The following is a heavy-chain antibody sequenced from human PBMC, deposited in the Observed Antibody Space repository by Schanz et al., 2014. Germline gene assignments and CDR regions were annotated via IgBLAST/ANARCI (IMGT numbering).Heavy chain of an antibody. D-gene: IGHD3-10*01. J-gene: IGHJ5*02. CDR3: ARDKDSGSYHYNWFDP. CDR2: ISSSSSSI. V-gene: IGHV3-48*02. CDR1: GFNVSGNF. Sequence: DVQLLESGGGLIQPGGYLRLSCAASGFNVSGNFMSWVRQAPGKGLEWVSYISSSSSSIYYADFVKGRFTISRDNAKTSLYLQMNIPTDEDTAVYYSARDKDSGSYHYNWFDPWGQGTLVTVSS.